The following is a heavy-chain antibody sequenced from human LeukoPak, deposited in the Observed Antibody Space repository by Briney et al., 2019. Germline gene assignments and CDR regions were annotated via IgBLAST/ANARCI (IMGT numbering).Heavy chain of an antibody. CDR1: GFTVSSSY. J-gene: IGHJ4*02. CDR3: ARGSGWRDLEY. CDR2: IYAGGST. V-gene: IGHV3-53*01. D-gene: IGHD6-19*01. Sequence: PGGSLRLSCAASGFTVSSSYMSWVRQAPGKGLEWVSIIYAGGSTDYADSVKGRFTISRDNSKNTLYLQMNSLRAEDTAVYYCARGSGWRDLEYRGQGTLVTVSS.